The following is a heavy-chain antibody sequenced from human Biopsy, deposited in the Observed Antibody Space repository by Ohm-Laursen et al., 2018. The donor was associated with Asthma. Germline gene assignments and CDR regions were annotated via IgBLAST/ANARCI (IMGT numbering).Heavy chain of an antibody. CDR3: ASDFPKDYVRCNFQF. D-gene: IGHD4-17*01. CDR1: GYSLTDLS. Sequence: GSSVKVSCKISGYSLTDLSMHWVRQAPGQGLEWMGGHGHEEGGTVNARRFQGRVTMTEDTSTDTAYMELSSLSSDDTAVYYCASDFPKDYVRCNFQFWGQGTLVTVSS. CDR2: HGHEEGGT. J-gene: IGHJ4*02. V-gene: IGHV1-24*01.